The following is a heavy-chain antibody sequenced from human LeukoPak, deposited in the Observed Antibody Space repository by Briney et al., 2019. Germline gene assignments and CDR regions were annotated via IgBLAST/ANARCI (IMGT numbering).Heavy chain of an antibody. Sequence: PSETLSLTCTVSGGSSSGHYWSWIRQPPGKGLEWIGYIHYSWSTKYNPSLKSRVTISLDTSKSEFSLTLTSVTAAVTAFYSCARDHEVITTSVGHWFDPWGPGTLVIVSS. CDR3: ARDHEVITTSVGHWFDP. J-gene: IGHJ5*02. CDR1: GGSSSGHY. CDR2: IHYSWST. V-gene: IGHV4-59*11. D-gene: IGHD4/OR15-4a*01.